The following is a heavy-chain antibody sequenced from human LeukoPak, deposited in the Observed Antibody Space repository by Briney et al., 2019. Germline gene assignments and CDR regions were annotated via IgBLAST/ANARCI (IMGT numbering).Heavy chain of an antibody. CDR1: VYTFTGYY. D-gene: IGHD3-3*01. Sequence: ASVKVSCKASVYTFTGYYMHWVRQAPGQGLEWMGWINPNSGGTNYAQKFQGRVTMTRDTSISTAYMELSRLRSDDTAVYYCATSITIFGVVTHNWFDPWGQGTLVTVSS. J-gene: IGHJ5*02. V-gene: IGHV1-2*02. CDR3: ATSITIFGVVTHNWFDP. CDR2: INPNSGGT.